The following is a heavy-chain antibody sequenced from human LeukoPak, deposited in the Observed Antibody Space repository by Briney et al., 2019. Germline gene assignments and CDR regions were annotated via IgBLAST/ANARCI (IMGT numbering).Heavy chain of an antibody. CDR2: ISGSGGST. D-gene: IGHD1-1*01. Sequence: GGSLRLSCAASGFTFSSYAMSWVRQTPGKGLEWVSAISGSGGSTYYADSVKGRFTISRDNSKNTLYLQMNSLRAEDTAVYYCAKAGTAGTMGDYWGQGTLVTVSS. V-gene: IGHV3-23*01. CDR1: GFTFSSYA. J-gene: IGHJ4*02. CDR3: AKAGTAGTMGDY.